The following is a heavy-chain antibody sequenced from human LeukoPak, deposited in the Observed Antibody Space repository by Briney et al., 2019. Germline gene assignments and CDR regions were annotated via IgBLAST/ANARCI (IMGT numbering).Heavy chain of an antibody. CDR2: KYYSGSA. CDR1: GISISDGRYY. J-gene: IGHJ3*02. CDR3: ATPYCSSLSCLDVFNI. V-gene: IGHV4-31*03. Sequence: SETLSLTCNVSGISISDGRYYWAWIRQRPGRGLEWIGYKYYSGSAKYNPSLKSRLTISIDTPENQFSLHLNSVTAADTAIYYCATPYCSSLSCLDVFNIRGQGRMVTVSS. D-gene: IGHD2-2*01.